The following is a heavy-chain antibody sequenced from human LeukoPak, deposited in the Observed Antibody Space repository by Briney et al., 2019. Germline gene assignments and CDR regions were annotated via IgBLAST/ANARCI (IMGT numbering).Heavy chain of an antibody. CDR1: GGSISSSNYY. Sequence: PSETLSLTCTVSGGSISSSNYYWGWVRQPPGKGLEWIGSIYYGGTTYYNPSLKSRVTISVDTSKDQFSLKLSSVTAADTAVYYCARDVGYYFDYWGQGTLVTVSS. CDR2: IYYGGTT. CDR3: ARDVGYYFDY. J-gene: IGHJ4*02. V-gene: IGHV4-39*07.